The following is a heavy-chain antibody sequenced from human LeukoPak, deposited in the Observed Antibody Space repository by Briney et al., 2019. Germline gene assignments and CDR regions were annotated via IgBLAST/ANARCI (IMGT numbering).Heavy chain of an antibody. V-gene: IGHV4-39*01. CDR2: IYYSGST. Sequence: SETLSLTCTVSGGSISSSIYYWGWIRQPPGKGLEWIGSIYYSGSTYYNPSLKSRVTVSVDTSKNRFSLKLSSVTAADTAVYYCARQEDYDILTGDRRYFFDYWGQGTLVTVSS. CDR1: GGSISSSIYY. CDR3: ARQEDYDILTGDRRYFFDY. D-gene: IGHD3-9*01. J-gene: IGHJ4*02.